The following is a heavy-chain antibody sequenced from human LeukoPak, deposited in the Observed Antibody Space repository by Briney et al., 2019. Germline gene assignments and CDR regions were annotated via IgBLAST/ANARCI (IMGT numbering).Heavy chain of an antibody. V-gene: IGHV4-38-2*02. CDR2: FSPSGAT. CDR3: ARTNAFDY. J-gene: IGHJ4*02. Sequence: SETLSLTCTVYGSSISTVYWGWIRQPPGKGLEWVGSFSPSGATYYNPSLNSRATISRDTSKNQFSLKVTSVTAADTAVYYCARTNAFDYWGQGTLVTVSS. D-gene: IGHD2-8*01. CDR1: GSSISTVY.